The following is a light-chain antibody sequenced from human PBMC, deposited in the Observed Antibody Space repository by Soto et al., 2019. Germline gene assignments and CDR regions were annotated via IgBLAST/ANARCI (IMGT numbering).Light chain of an antibody. V-gene: IGKV2-30*01. CDR1: RSLVYSDGNAY. CDR3: MHGTHWPPT. J-gene: IGKJ1*01. CDR2: KAS. Sequence: DVVMTQSPLSLPVTLGQPASISCRSSRSLVYSDGNAYLNWFHQRPGQSPRRLIYKASNRDSGVPDRFSGRGSGTDFPLHINRVEAEDVGVYYCMHGTHWPPTFGRGTRVEIE.